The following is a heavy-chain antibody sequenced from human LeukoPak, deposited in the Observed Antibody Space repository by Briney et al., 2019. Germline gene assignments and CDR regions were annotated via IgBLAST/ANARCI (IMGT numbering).Heavy chain of an antibody. Sequence: GGSLRLSCAASGFTFSNYAMSWVRQAPGKGLEWVSSLRGSGGTTYYADSVKGRFTVSRDSSKNTLYLQMNSLRVEDTALYYCAKDVHFGSGSYFDYWCQGTLVTVSS. CDR1: GFTFSNYA. CDR2: LRGSGGTT. CDR3: AKDVHFGSGSYFDY. J-gene: IGHJ4*02. D-gene: IGHD3-10*01. V-gene: IGHV3-23*01.